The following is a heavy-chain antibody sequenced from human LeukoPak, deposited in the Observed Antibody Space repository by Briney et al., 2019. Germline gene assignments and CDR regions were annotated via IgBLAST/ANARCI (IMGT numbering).Heavy chain of an antibody. CDR2: ISWNSASV. CDR1: GFTFDDYG. V-gene: IGHV3-9*01. J-gene: IGHJ4*02. Sequence: GRSLRLSCEASGFTFDDYGMHWVRLAPGKGLEWVSTISWNSASVGYVDSVKGRFTISRDNAKKTLYLQMNSLRPEDTALYYCAKDYGYSSSWYDYWGQGTLVTVSS. D-gene: IGHD6-13*01. CDR3: AKDYGYSSSWYDY.